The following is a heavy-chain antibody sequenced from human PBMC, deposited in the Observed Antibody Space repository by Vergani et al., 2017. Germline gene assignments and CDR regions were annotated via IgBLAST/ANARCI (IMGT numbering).Heavy chain of an antibody. Sequence: QVQLQQWGAGLLKPSETLSLTCAVYGGSFSGYYWSWIRQPPGKGLEWIGEINHSGSTNYNPSLKSRVTISVDTSKNQFSLKLSSVTAGDTAVYYCARGRASSGHYYYHYMDVWGKGTTVTVSS. D-gene: IGHD3-22*01. CDR3: ARGRASSGHYYYHYMDV. CDR2: INHSGST. J-gene: IGHJ6*03. V-gene: IGHV4-34*01. CDR1: GGSFSGYY.